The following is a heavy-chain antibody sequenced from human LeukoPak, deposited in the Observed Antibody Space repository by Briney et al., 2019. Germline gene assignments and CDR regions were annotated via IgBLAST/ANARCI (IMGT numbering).Heavy chain of an antibody. CDR1: GFPLSTYW. Sequence: GGSLRLSCEASGFPLSTYWLSWVRQAPGEGLEWVANIKQDGSANWYADSVKDRFTVSRDNARNSVYLEMNSLRAEDAAIYYCARGRYNTGWYPDYFDYWGQGTLVTVSS. J-gene: IGHJ4*02. CDR2: IKQDGSAN. CDR3: ARGRYNTGWYPDYFDY. D-gene: IGHD6-19*01. V-gene: IGHV3-7*04.